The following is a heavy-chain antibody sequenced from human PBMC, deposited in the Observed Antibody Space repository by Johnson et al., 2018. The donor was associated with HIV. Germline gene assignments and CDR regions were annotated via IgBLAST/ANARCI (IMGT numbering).Heavy chain of an antibody. CDR3: AREQELIGERAFDI. Sequence: QVQLVEYGGGVVQPGGSLRLSCAASGFTISSYGMYWVRQAPGKGLEWVAFIRYDGSNKYYVDSVKGRFTISRDNAKNSLYLQMNSLRAEDTAVYYCAREQELIGERAFDIWGQGTMVTVSS. J-gene: IGHJ3*02. D-gene: IGHD6-13*01. CDR2: IRYDGSNK. CDR1: GFTISSYG. V-gene: IGHV3-30*02.